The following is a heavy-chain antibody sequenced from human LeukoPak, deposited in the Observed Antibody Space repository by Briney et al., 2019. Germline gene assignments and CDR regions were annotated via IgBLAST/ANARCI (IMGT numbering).Heavy chain of an antibody. CDR3: ARTTYYSDSSALDY. Sequence: SETLSLTCTVSGGSISSYYWSWIRKPPGKGLEWIGYIYYTGSTNYNPALKSRVTISVDTSKNQFSLKVSSVTAADTAVYYCARTTYYSDSSALDYWGQGTLVTVS. V-gene: IGHV4-59*12. CDR1: GGSISSYY. J-gene: IGHJ4*02. CDR2: IYYTGST. D-gene: IGHD3-22*01.